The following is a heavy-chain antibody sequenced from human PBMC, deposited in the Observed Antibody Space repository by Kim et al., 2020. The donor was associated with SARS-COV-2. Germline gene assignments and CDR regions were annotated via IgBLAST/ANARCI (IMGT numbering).Heavy chain of an antibody. Sequence: SNPSPKGRVTISVDTSKNQFSLKLSSVTAADTAVYYCATTLQYSSSWFDPWGQGTLVTVSS. CDR3: ATTLQYSSSWFDP. V-gene: IGHV4-4*09. D-gene: IGHD6-13*01. J-gene: IGHJ5*02.